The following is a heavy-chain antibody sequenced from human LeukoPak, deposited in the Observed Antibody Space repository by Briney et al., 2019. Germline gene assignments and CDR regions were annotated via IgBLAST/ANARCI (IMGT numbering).Heavy chain of an antibody. J-gene: IGHJ3*02. CDR3: ARGSINYGDYLGAFDI. Sequence: GGSLRLSCAASGFTVSSNYMSWVRQAPGKGLEWVSVIYSGGSTYYANSVKGRFTISRDNSKNTLYLQMNSLRAEDTAVYYCARGSINYGDYLGAFDIWGQGTMVTVSS. V-gene: IGHV3-66*01. D-gene: IGHD4-17*01. CDR2: IYSGGST. CDR1: GFTVSSNY.